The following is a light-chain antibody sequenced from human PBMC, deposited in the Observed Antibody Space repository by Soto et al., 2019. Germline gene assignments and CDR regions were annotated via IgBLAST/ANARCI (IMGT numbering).Light chain of an antibody. CDR1: QGVSNN. V-gene: IGKV3-15*01. Sequence: EIVMTQSPATLSVSPGERATLSCRASQGVSNNLAWYQQKPGQAPRLLIYGASTRATGIPARFSGSGSGTEFTLTISSLPSEDLAVYCCQQYNNWPWTFGQGTKVEIK. CDR3: QQYNNWPWT. CDR2: GAS. J-gene: IGKJ1*01.